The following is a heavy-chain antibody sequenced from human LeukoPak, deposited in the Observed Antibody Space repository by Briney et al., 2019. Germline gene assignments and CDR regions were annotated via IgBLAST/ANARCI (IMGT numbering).Heavy chain of an antibody. CDR1: GGTFSSYA. CDR3: ARVGRVGSSSWYSGRPEEEYYYYYMDV. D-gene: IGHD6-13*01. Sequence: GASVKVSCKASGGTFSSYAISWVRQAPGQGLEWMEGIIPIFGTANYAQKFQGRVTITTDESTSTAYMELSSLRSEDTAVYYCARVGRVGSSSWYSGRPEEEYYYYYMDVWGKGTTVTVSS. J-gene: IGHJ6*03. V-gene: IGHV1-69*05. CDR2: IIPIFGTA.